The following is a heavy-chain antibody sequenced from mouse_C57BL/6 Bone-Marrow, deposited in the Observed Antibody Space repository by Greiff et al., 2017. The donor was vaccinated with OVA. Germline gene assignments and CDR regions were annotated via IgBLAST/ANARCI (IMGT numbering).Heavy chain of an antibody. V-gene: IGHV1-55*01. Sequence: QVQLQQPGAELVKPGASVKMPCKASGYTFTSYWITWVKQRPGQGLEWIGDIYPGSGSTNYNEKFKSKATLTVDTSSSTAYMQLSSLTSEDSAVYYCARGNYGNSDYAMDYWGQGTSVTVSS. D-gene: IGHD2-1*01. CDR3: ARGNYGNSDYAMDY. J-gene: IGHJ4*01. CDR2: IYPGSGST. CDR1: GYTFTSYW.